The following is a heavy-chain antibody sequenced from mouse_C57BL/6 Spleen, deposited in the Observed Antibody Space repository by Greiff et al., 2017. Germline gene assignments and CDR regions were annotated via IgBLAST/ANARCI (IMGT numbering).Heavy chain of an antibody. CDR2: ISDGGSYT. J-gene: IGHJ4*01. CDR3: ARDLSYAAQGAMDY. Sequence: VQLKESGGGLVKPGGSLKLSCAASGFTFSSYAMSWVRQTPEKRLEWVATISDGGSYTYYPDNVKGRFTISRDNAKNNLYLQMSHLKSEDTAMYYCARDLSYAAQGAMDYWGQGTSVTVSS. V-gene: IGHV5-4*01. CDR1: GFTFSSYA. D-gene: IGHD6-5*01.